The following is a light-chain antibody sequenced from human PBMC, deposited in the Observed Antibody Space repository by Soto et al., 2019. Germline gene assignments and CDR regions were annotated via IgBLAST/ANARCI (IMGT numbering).Light chain of an antibody. CDR3: SSYTSSSIDDV. V-gene: IGLV2-14*01. Sequence: QSALTQPASXXXXXXXXXXXXCTGTSSDVGGYNYVSWYQQHPGKAPKLMIYEVSNRPSGVSNRFSGSKSGNTASLTISGLQAEDEADYYCSSYTSSSIDDVFGTGTKVTVL. J-gene: IGLJ1*01. CDR2: EVS. CDR1: SSDVGGYNY.